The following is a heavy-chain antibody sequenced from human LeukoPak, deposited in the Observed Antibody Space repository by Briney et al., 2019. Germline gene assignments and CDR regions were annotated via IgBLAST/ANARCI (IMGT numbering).Heavy chain of an antibody. CDR2: ISSSSSYI. CDR1: GFTFSSYS. D-gene: IGHD5-18*01. CDR3: ASHLLPPVDTADGMDV. Sequence: GGSLRLSCAASGFTFSSYSMNWVRQAPGKGLEGVSSISSSSSYIYYADSVKGRFTISRDNAKNSLYLQMNSLRAEDTAVYYCASHLLPPVDTADGMDVWGQGTTVTVSS. J-gene: IGHJ6*02. V-gene: IGHV3-21*01.